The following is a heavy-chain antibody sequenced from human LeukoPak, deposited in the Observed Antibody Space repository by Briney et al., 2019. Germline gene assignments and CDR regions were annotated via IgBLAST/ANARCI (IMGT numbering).Heavy chain of an antibody. CDR2: IWYDGTNK. D-gene: IGHD3-10*01. CDR1: GFTFSSYG. CDR3: ARENRLWFGDYDAFDI. J-gene: IGHJ3*02. V-gene: IGHV3-33*01. Sequence: PGGSLRLSCAASGFTFSSYGMHWVRQAPGKGLEWVAVIWYDGTNKYYADSVKGRFTISRDNSKNTLYLQMISLRAEDAAVYYCARENRLWFGDYDAFDIWGQGTMVTVSS.